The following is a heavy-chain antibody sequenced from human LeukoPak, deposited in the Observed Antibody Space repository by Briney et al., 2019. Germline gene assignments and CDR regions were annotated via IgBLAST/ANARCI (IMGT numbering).Heavy chain of an antibody. CDR2: IYYSGST. Sequence: PSETLSLTCTVSGGSISSYYWSWIRQPPGKGLEWIGYIYYSGSTNYNPSLTSRVTISVDTSKDQFSLKLSSVTAADTAVYYCAGRDYYDSSGYHDAFDIWGQGTMVTVSS. J-gene: IGHJ3*02. CDR3: AGRDYYDSSGYHDAFDI. D-gene: IGHD3-22*01. V-gene: IGHV4-59*01. CDR1: GGSISSYY.